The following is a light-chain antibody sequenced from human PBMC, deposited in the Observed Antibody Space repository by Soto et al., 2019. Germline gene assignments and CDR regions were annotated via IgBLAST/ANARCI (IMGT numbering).Light chain of an antibody. CDR3: QQSYSTPLT. Sequence: DIQMTGSPSSLFASVGDRVTITCRASQRISSYLNWYQQKPGKAPKLLIYAASSLQSGVPSRFSGSGSGTDFTLTISSLQPEDFATYYCQQSYSTPLTFGGGTKVEIK. CDR1: QRISSY. J-gene: IGKJ4*01. V-gene: IGKV1-39*01. CDR2: AAS.